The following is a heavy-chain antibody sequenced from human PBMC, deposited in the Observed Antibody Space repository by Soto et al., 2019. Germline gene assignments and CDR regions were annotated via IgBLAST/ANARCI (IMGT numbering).Heavy chain of an antibody. CDR1: GGSIGSYY. D-gene: IGHD4-17*01. V-gene: IGHV4-59*01. Sequence: SENPSITCSVSGGSIGSYYWSWIRQPPGKGLEWIGYIYYSGSTKYNPSLKSRVTISVDTPKNQFSLKLSSVTAADTAVYYCARAAYGRNPLLSTHYGIDVCGQGTTVT. J-gene: IGHJ6*02. CDR3: ARAAYGRNPLLSTHYGIDV. CDR2: IYYSGST.